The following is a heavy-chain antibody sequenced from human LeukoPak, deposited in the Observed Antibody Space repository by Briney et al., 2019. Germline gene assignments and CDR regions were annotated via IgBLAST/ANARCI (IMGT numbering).Heavy chain of an antibody. CDR2: IYYSGST. V-gene: IGHV4-39*01. CDR3: ARPAVLAAAGTPDAFDI. CDR1: GGSISSYY. Sequence: SETLSLTCTVSGGSISSYYWSWIRQPPGKGLEWIGSIYYSGSTYYNPSLKSRVTISVDTSKNQFSLKLSSVTAADTAVYYCARPAVLAAAGTPDAFDIWGQGTMVTVSS. D-gene: IGHD6-13*01. J-gene: IGHJ3*02.